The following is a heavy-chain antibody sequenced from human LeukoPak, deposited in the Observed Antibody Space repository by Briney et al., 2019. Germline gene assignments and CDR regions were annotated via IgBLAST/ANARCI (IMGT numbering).Heavy chain of an antibody. Sequence: KPGGSLRLSCAASGFTFSSYSMNWVRQAPGKGLEWVSSISSSSSYIYYADSVKGRFTISRDNAKNTLYLQMNSLRAEDTAVYYCARDLKDVNWFDPWGQGTLVTVSS. D-gene: IGHD2-15*01. V-gene: IGHV3-21*01. CDR3: ARDLKDVNWFDP. CDR2: ISSSSSYI. J-gene: IGHJ5*02. CDR1: GFTFSSYS.